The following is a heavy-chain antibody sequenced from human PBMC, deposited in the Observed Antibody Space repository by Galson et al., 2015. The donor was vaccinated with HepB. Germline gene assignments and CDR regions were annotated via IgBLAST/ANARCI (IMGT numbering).Heavy chain of an antibody. V-gene: IGHV3-30*02. CDR1: GFPFSSYG. Sequence: SLRLSCAASGFPFSSYGMHWVRQAPGKGLEWVAFIRYDGSNKYYADSVKGRFTISRDNSKNTLYLQMNSLRAEDTAVYYCAKRGGSGSYYKGAKTRGYYYGRDVWGQGTTVTVSS. J-gene: IGHJ6*02. D-gene: IGHD3-10*01. CDR3: AKRGGSGSYYKGAKTRGYYYGRDV. CDR2: IRYDGSNK.